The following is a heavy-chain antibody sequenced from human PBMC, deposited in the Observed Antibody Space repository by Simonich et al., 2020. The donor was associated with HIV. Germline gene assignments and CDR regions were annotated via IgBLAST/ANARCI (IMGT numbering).Heavy chain of an antibody. J-gene: IGHJ6*03. D-gene: IGHD1-1*01. CDR3: ARGIPRNYYYFYYMDV. CDR1: GGSFSGYY. CDR2: INHSGST. Sequence: QVQLQQWGAGLLKPSETLSLTCAVYGGSFSGYYCSWIRQPPGKGLEWIGEINHSGSTNYNPSLKSRVTISVDTSKNKFSLKLSSVTAADTAVYSCARGIPRNYYYFYYMDVWGKGTTVIVSS. V-gene: IGHV4-34*01.